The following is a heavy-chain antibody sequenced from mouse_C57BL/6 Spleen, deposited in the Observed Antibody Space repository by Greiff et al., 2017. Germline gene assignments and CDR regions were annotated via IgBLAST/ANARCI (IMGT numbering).Heavy chain of an antibody. Sequence: VQLQQSDAELVKPGASVKISCKVSGYTFTDHTIHWMKQRPEQGLEWIGYIYPRDGSTNYKEKLKGKATLPADKSSSTAYMQLNSLTSEDSAVNFCARTSLLRYFDYWDQGTPLTFSS. D-gene: IGHD1-1*01. V-gene: IGHV1-78*01. CDR2: IYPRDGST. CDR1: GYTFTDHT. CDR3: ARTSLLRYFDY. J-gene: IGHJ2*01.